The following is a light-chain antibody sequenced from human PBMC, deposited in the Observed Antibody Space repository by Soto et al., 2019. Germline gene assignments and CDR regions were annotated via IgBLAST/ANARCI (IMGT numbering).Light chain of an antibody. CDR3: QQYNTWWT. V-gene: IGKV3-15*01. CDR2: GAS. J-gene: IGKJ1*01. Sequence: EIVMTQSPATLSVSPGERATLSCRASQSVSNNLAWYQKKPGQAPRLLIYGASTRATGIPARFSGSGSGTEFTLTISNLQSEDFAVYYCQQYNTWWTFGHGTRVEIK. CDR1: QSVSNN.